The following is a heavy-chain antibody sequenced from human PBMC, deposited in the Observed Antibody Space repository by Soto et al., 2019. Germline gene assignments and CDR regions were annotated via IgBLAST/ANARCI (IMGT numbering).Heavy chain of an antibody. CDR1: GFSLSTSGVG. J-gene: IGHJ4*02. V-gene: IGHV2-5*02. CDR2: IYWDDDK. D-gene: IGHD2-21*02. CDR3: AHSGHIVVVPAPWYFDS. Sequence: QITLKESGPTLVKPTQTLTLTCTFSGFSLSTSGVGVGWIRQPPGKALEWLALIYWDDDKRYSPSLKSRLTITTXISXTXGALTMTNLAPVDTTTYDCAHSGHIVVVPAPWYFDSWGQGTLVTVSS.